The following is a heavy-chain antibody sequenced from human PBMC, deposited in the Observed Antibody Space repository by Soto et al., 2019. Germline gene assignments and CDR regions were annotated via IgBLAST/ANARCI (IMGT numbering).Heavy chain of an antibody. CDR1: GGSTSSDNY. J-gene: IGHJ4*02. CDR3: AREGGESSDGLYYFDS. D-gene: IGHD3-16*01. V-gene: IGHV4-30-4*01. Sequence: SETLSLTCTVSGGSTSSDNYWSWIRQPPGKGLEWIGHIYYSGNTDYNPSLKSRLAISIDTSKNQFSLKLSSVTAADTAVYFCAREGGESSDGLYYFDSWGQGSLVTVS. CDR2: IYYSGNT.